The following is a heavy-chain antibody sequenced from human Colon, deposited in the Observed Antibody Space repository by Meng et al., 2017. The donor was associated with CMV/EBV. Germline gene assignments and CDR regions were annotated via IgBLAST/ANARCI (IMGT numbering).Heavy chain of an antibody. CDR1: GYTFTSYY. Sequence: ASVKVSCKASGYTFTSYYMHWVRQAPGQGLEWMGIINPSGGSTSYAQKFQGRVTKTRDTSTSTVYMELSSLRSEDTAVYYCARGTLLIAAAGAVDYWGQGTLVTVSS. V-gene: IGHV1-46*01. CDR2: INPSGGST. J-gene: IGHJ4*02. CDR3: ARGTLLIAAAGAVDY. D-gene: IGHD6-13*01.